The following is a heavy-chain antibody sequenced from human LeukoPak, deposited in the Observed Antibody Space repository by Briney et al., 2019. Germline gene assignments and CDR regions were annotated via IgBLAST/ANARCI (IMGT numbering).Heavy chain of an antibody. Sequence: EASLKLSCTASGYTFTSYDINWVRQATGQGLEWMGWMNPNSGNTGYAQKFQGRVTMTSNTSINTAYMQLISLRSEDTAVYYCARTYCSGGSCLSWFDPWGQGTLVTVSS. J-gene: IGHJ5*02. D-gene: IGHD2-15*01. CDR2: MNPNSGNT. CDR3: ARTYCSGGSCLSWFDP. CDR1: GYTFTSYD. V-gene: IGHV1-8*01.